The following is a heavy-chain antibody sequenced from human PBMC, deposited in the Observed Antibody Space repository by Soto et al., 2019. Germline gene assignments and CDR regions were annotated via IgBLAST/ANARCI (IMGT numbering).Heavy chain of an antibody. CDR2: ISGGGGST. V-gene: IGHV3-23*01. CDR1: GFTFSSYA. Sequence: GGSLRLSCAASGFTFSSYAMSWVRQAPGKGLEWVSAISGGGGSTYYADSVKGRFTISRDNSKNTQYLQMNSLRAEDTAVYYCAKDGDSVVVQTYLDYWGQGTLVTVSS. J-gene: IGHJ4*02. CDR3: AKDGDSVVVQTYLDY. D-gene: IGHD2-2*01.